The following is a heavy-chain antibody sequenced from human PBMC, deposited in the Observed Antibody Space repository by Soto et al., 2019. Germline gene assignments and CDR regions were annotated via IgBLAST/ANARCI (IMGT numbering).Heavy chain of an antibody. CDR1: GYTFTSYY. J-gene: IGHJ4*02. Sequence: QVQLVQSGAEVTKPGASVKISCKTSGYTFTSYYIHWVRQVPGLGLQLLGIIHPSAGSATYAEEFQGRVTMTGVSSTRTFNMELTRLQSEDTAVYFCAGGFWSYFEASGYYDYWGQGTLITVSS. V-gene: IGHV1-46*01. CDR3: AGGFWSYFEASGYYDY. D-gene: IGHD3-22*01. CDR2: IHPSAGSA.